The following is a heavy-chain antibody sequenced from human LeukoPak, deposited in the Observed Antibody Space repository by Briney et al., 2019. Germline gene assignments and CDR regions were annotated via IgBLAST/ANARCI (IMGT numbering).Heavy chain of an antibody. CDR1: GGSISSGGYS. CDR3: ARAVVTGTGPRYYYYYGMDV. V-gene: IGHV4-30-2*01. CDR2: IYHSGST. J-gene: IGHJ6*02. Sequence: SETLSLTCAVSGGSISSGGYSWSWIRQPPGKGLEWIGYIYHSGSTYCNPSLKSRVTISVDRSKNQFSLKLSSVTAADTAVYYCARAVVTGTGPRYYYYYGMDVWGQGTTVTVSS. D-gene: IGHD4-17*01.